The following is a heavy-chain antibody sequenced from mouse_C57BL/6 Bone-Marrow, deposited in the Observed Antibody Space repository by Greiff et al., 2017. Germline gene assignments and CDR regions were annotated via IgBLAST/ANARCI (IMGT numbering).Heavy chain of an antibody. D-gene: IGHD2-3*01. V-gene: IGHV1-39*01. CDR3: ARGGWLLRWYFDV. Sequence: VQLKQSGPELVKPGASVTISCKASGYSFTDYNLNWVKQSNGQSLEWIGVINPNYGTTSYNQKFKGKATLTVDQSSSTAYMQLNSLTSEDYAVYYCARGGWLLRWYFDVWGTGTTVTVSS. CDR2: INPNYGTT. CDR1: GYSFTDYN. J-gene: IGHJ1*03.